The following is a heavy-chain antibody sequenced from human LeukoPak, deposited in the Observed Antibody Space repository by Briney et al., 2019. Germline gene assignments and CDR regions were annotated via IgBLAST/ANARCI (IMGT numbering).Heavy chain of an antibody. J-gene: IGHJ4*02. D-gene: IGHD2-21*01. V-gene: IGHV1-8*01. CDR2: MNPNSGNT. CDR3: ARGPIVVVRRPLYYFNY. Sequence: ASVKVSCKASGYTFTSYDINWVRQATGQGLEWMGWMNPNSGNTGYAQKFQGRVTMTRNTSISTAYMELSSLRSEDTAVYYCARGPIVVVRRPLYYFNYWGQGTLVTVSS. CDR1: GYTFTSYD.